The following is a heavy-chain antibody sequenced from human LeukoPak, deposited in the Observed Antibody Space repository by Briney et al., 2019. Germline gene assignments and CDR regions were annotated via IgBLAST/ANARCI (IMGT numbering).Heavy chain of an antibody. J-gene: IGHJ4*02. CDR3: AGAGIAVAGDYKFDY. CDR1: GGSISSGGYY. V-gene: IGHV4-31*03. CDR2: IYYSGST. D-gene: IGHD6-19*01. Sequence: NPSETLSLTCTVSGGSISSGGYYWSWICQHPGKGLEWIGYIYYSGSTYYNPSLKSRVTISVDTSKNQFSLKLSSVTAADTAVYYCAGAGIAVAGDYKFDYWGQGTLVTVSS.